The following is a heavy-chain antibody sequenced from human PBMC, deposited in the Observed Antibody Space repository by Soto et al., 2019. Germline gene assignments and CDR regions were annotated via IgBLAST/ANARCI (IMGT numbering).Heavy chain of an antibody. CDR2: IIPIFGTA. D-gene: IGHD1-26*01. CDR1: GGTFSSYA. V-gene: IGHV1-69*13. Sequence: SVKVSCKASGGTFSSYAISWVRQAPGQGLEWMGGIIPIFGTANYAQKFQGRVTITADESTSTAYMELSSMRSEDTAVYYCAKVGGGSYHRYYYYGMDVSGQGTKVTVSS. CDR3: AKVGGGSYHRYYYYGMDV. J-gene: IGHJ6*02.